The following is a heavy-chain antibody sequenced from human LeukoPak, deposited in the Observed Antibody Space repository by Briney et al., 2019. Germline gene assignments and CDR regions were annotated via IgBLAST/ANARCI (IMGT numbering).Heavy chain of an antibody. CDR3: ATVGGYCSGGSCYSPWFDP. V-gene: IGHV1-24*01. CDR1: GYTLTQLS. D-gene: IGHD2-15*01. J-gene: IGHJ5*02. CDR2: FDPEDGET. Sequence: ASVKVSSKVSGYTLTQLSMHWVRQAPGKGLEWMGGFDPEDGETIYAQKFQGRVTMTEDTSTDTAYMELSSLRSEDTAVYYCATVGGYCSGGSCYSPWFDPWGQGTLVTVSS.